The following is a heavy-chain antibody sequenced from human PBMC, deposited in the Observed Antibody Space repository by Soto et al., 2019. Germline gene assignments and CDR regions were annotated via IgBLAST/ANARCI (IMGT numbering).Heavy chain of an antibody. J-gene: IGHJ4*02. CDR2: INHSGST. V-gene: IGHV4-34*01. CDR3: ARLYGSGSYFTTPFDY. D-gene: IGHD3-10*01. Sequence: SETLSLTCAVYGGSFSGYYWSWIRQPPGKGLEWIGEINHSGSTNYNPSLKSRVTISVDTSKNQFSLKLSPVTVADTAVYYCARLYGSGSYFTTPFDYWGQGTLVTVSS. CDR1: GGSFSGYY.